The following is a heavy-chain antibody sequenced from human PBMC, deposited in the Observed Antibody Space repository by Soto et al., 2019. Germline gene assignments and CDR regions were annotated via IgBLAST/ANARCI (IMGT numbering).Heavy chain of an antibody. D-gene: IGHD5-12*01. CDR3: ARDRKIVATIPGFDY. CDR1: GGTFSSYA. V-gene: IGHV1-69*01. Sequence: QVQLVQSGAEVKKPGSSVKVSCKASGGTFSSYAISWVRQAPGQGLEWMGGSIPIFGTANYAQKFQGRVTITADESTSTAYMELSSLRSEDTAVYYCARDRKIVATIPGFDYWGQGTLVTVSS. CDR2: SIPIFGTA. J-gene: IGHJ4*02.